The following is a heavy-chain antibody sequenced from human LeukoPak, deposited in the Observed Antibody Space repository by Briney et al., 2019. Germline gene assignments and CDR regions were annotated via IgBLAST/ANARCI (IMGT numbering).Heavy chain of an antibody. CDR2: ISSSSNTI. CDR1: GFTFSSYS. CDR3: ASLVVVPVATGGSFDH. V-gene: IGHV3-48*04. J-gene: IGHJ5*02. Sequence: GGSLRLSCAASGFTFSSYSMNWVRQAPGKGLEWVSYISSSSNTIYYADSVKGRFTISRDNAKNSLSLQMNSLRAEDTAVYYCASLVVVPVATGGSFDHWGQGTLVTVSS. D-gene: IGHD2-2*01.